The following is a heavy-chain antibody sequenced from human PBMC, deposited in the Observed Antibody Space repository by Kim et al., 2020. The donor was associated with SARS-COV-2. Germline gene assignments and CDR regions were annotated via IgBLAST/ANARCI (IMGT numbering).Heavy chain of an antibody. V-gene: IGHV3-23*01. Sequence: GGSLRLSCAASGFTFSSYAMSWVRQAPGKGLEWVSAISGSGGSTYYADSVKGRLTISRDNSKNTLYLQMNSRRAEDTAVYYCAKARTTYYYGSGSSTSYYYYYGMDVWGQGTTVTVSS. CDR1: GFTFSSYA. CDR3: AKARTTYYYGSGSSTSYYYYYGMDV. J-gene: IGHJ6*02. CDR2: ISGSGGST. D-gene: IGHD3-10*01.